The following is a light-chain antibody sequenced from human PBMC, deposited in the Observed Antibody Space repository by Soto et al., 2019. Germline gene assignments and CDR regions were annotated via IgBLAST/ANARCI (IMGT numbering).Light chain of an antibody. Sequence: QSALTQPPSASGSPGQSVTISCTGTKNDIGVYDFVSWYQHHPGKAPRLIIYEVVQRPSGVPDRFSGSKSGNTASLTVSGLQAADEADYFCKSYAGSNTYVFGSGPRSPS. J-gene: IGLJ1*01. CDR3: KSYAGSNTYV. V-gene: IGLV2-8*01. CDR1: KNDIGVYDF. CDR2: EVV.